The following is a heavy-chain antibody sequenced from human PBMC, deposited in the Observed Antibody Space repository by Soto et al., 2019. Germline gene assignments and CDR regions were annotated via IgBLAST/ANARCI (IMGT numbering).Heavy chain of an antibody. J-gene: IGHJ6*02. CDR3: TNPQVYYGMDV. CDR2: IRSKANNYAT. V-gene: IGHV3-73*02. Sequence: VQLVESGGGLVQPGGSLKLSCAASGFTFSGSAVHWVRQASGKGLEWVGRIRSKANNYATAYAASVQGRFTIFRDDLKNTAYLHMNSLKTEDTDVYYCTNPQVYYGMDVWGQGTTVTVSS. CDR1: GFTFSGSA.